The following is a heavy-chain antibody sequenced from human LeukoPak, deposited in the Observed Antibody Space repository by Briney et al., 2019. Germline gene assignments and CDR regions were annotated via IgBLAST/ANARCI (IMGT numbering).Heavy chain of an antibody. Sequence: GGSLRLSCAASGFTFSDNYMSWIRQAPGKGLEWVSYISSSGNTTYNADSVKGRFSITRDNAKNSLYLQMNSLRAEDTALYYCAKGDGYNLDDAFDIWGQGTMVTVSS. CDR3: AKGDGYNLDDAFDI. V-gene: IGHV3-11*01. J-gene: IGHJ3*02. CDR1: GFTFSDNY. CDR2: ISSSGNTT. D-gene: IGHD5-24*01.